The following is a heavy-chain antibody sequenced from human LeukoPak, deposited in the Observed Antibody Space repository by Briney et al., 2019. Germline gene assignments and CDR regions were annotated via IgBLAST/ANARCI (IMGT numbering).Heavy chain of an antibody. J-gene: IGHJ4*02. CDR1: GGSFSGYY. CDR2: INHSGST. CDR3: ASRPTGVAATTTTISAYYFDY. V-gene: IGHV4-34*01. D-gene: IGHD2-15*01. Sequence: PSETLSLTCAVYGGSFSGYYWSWIRQPPGKGLEWIGGINHSGSTNYNPSLKSRVTISVDTSKNQFSLKLSSVTAADTAVYYCASRPTGVAATTTTISAYYFDYWGQGTLVTVSS.